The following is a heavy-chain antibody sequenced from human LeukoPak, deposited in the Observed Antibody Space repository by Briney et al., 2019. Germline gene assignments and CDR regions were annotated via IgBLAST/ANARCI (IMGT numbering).Heavy chain of an antibody. CDR2: IIPIFGTA. Sequence: SVTVSFKASGGTFTSYAISWVRQAPGQGLEWMGGIIPIFGTANYAQKFQGRVTITADESTSTAYMELSSLRSEDTAVYYCARLPTDYGDYDRNLIFDYWGQGTLVTVSS. V-gene: IGHV1-69*01. CDR3: ARLPTDYGDYDRNLIFDY. J-gene: IGHJ4*02. CDR1: GGTFTSYA. D-gene: IGHD4-17*01.